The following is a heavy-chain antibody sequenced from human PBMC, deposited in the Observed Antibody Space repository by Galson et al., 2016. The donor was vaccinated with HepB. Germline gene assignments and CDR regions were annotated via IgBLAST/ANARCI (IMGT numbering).Heavy chain of an antibody. D-gene: IGHD4/OR15-4a*01. CDR1: GGSISNDYW. Sequence: ETLSLTCDVSGGSISNDYWWSWVRQSPGKGLEWIGEIYQTGTANYDPSFTRRVSMSVDKSKNQFSLRLDSVTSADTAVYYCTRGTLGTAATMAFDYWGQGTLVSVSS. J-gene: IGHJ4*02. V-gene: IGHV4-4*02. CDR3: TRGTLGTAATMAFDY. CDR2: IYQTGTA.